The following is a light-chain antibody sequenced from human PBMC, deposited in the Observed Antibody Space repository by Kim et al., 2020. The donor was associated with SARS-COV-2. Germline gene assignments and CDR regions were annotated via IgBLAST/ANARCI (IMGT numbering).Light chain of an antibody. CDR1: QRLVYTDGNTY. V-gene: IGKV2-30*01. J-gene: IGKJ1*01. CDR2: KVS. CDR3: MQGTHWPPT. Sequence: PASISCWSSQRLVYTDGNTYLTWFHQRPGQSPRRLVYKVSSRDSGVPDRFSDSGSGTDLTLKISRVEAEDVGIYYCMQGTHWPPTFGQGTKVDIK.